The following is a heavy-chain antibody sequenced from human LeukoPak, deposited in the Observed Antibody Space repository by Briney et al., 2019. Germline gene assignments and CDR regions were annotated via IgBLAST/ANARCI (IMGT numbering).Heavy chain of an antibody. CDR2: IYYSGST. V-gene: IGHV4-31*02. Sequence: LRLSCAASGFTFSTYGMHWVRQHPGKGLEWIGYIYYSGSTYYNPSLKSRVTISVDTSKNQFSLKLSSVTAADTAVYYCARSIAAAGTAWFDPWGQGTLVTVSS. CDR3: ARSIAAAGTAWFDP. CDR1: GFTFSTYG. D-gene: IGHD6-13*01. J-gene: IGHJ5*02.